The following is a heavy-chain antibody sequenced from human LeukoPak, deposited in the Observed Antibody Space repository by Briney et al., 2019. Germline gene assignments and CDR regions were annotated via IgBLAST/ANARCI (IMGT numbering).Heavy chain of an antibody. Sequence: GGSLRLSCAASGFTFSSYSMNWVRQAPGNGLEWVSSISSSSSYIYYADSVKGRFTISRDNAKNSLYLQMNSLRAEDTAVYYCARDNYYDSSGLGYWGQGTLVTVSS. CDR3: ARDNYYDSSGLGY. CDR2: ISSSSSYI. CDR1: GFTFSSYS. J-gene: IGHJ4*02. D-gene: IGHD3-22*01. V-gene: IGHV3-21*01.